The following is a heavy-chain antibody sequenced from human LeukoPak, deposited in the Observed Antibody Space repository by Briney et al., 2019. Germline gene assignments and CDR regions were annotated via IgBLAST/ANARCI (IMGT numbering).Heavy chain of an antibody. V-gene: IGHV1-69*05. D-gene: IGHD3-3*01. J-gene: IGHJ3*02. CDR2: IIPIFGTA. Sequence: SVKVSCKASGYTLTSYDINWVRQAPGQGLEWMGRIIPIFGTANYAQKFQGRVTITTDESTSPAYMELSSLRTVDTAVYYCARDRITIVGASFDIWGQGTMVTVSS. CDR1: GYTLTSYD. CDR3: ARDRITIVGASFDI.